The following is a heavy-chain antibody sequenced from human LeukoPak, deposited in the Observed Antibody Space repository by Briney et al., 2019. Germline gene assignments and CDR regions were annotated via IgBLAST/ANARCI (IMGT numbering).Heavy chain of an antibody. D-gene: IGHD6-19*01. Sequence: PGGSLRLSCAVSGFTISNTEMSWVRQVPGKGPEWVLVSYSGGTTYYADSVKGRFTISRDISKNTLYLQMNSLRAEDTAVYYCAPPLGSSGYWGQGTLVTVSS. CDR2: SYSGGTT. V-gene: IGHV3-53*01. J-gene: IGHJ4*02. CDR1: GFTISNTE. CDR3: APPLGSSGY.